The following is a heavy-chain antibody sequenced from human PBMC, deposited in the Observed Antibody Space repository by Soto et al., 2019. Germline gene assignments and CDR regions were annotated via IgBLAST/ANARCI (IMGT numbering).Heavy chain of an antibody. Sequence: QVQLVESGGGVVQPGRSLRLSCAASGFTFSSYAMHWVRQAPGKGLEWVAVISYDGSNKYYAESVKGRFTISRDNSKNKRYLQMNSLRAEDTAVYYCARPLWRDDYNWGYFDLWGRGTLVTVSS. D-gene: IGHD4-4*01. J-gene: IGHJ2*01. CDR1: GFTFSSYA. V-gene: IGHV3-30-3*01. CDR2: ISYDGSNK. CDR3: ARPLWRDDYNWGYFDL.